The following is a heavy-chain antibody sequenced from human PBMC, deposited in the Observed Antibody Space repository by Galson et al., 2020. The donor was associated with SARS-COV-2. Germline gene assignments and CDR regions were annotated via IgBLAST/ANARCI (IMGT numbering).Heavy chain of an antibody. D-gene: IGHD5-18*01. V-gene: IGHV3-23*01. Sequence: GESLKISCAASGFTFSSYAMSWVRQAPGKGLEWVSGISGSGGSTYYADSVKGRFTISRDNSKNTLYLQMNSLRAEDTAVYYCAKDSSQLWEAVYYFDYWGQGTLVTVSS. CDR2: ISGSGGST. CDR3: AKDSSQLWEAVYYFDY. CDR1: GFTFSSYA. J-gene: IGHJ4*02.